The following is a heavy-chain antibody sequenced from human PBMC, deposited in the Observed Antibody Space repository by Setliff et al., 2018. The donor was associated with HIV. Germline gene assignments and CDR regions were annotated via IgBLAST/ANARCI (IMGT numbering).Heavy chain of an antibody. V-gene: IGHV1-18*01. Sequence: GASVKVSCKASGYTFNTYGISWVRQAPGQGLEWMGWISANNGNTNYAQKFQGRVTMTTDTTTSTAYMELRSLRSDDTAVYYCARDAPAEYYAFWSGYILWDVWGKGTTVTVSS. CDR1: GYTFNTYG. J-gene: IGHJ6*04. D-gene: IGHD3-3*01. CDR2: ISANNGNT. CDR3: ARDAPAEYYAFWSGYILWDV.